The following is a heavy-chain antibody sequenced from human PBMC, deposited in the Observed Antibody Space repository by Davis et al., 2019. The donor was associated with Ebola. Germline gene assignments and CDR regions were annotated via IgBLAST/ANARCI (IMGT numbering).Heavy chain of an antibody. V-gene: IGHV1-18*04. CDR1: GYTFSSYG. D-gene: IGHD2-2*01. CDR3: ARSNAVVPAALIDY. CDR2: ISAYNGNI. J-gene: IGHJ4*02. Sequence: ASVKVSCKASGYTFSSYGVSWVRQAPGHGLEWMGWISAYNGNINYAQKVQGRVTMTTDTTTNTAYIEMRSLKSDDTAVYFCARSNAVVPAALIDYWGQGTLVTVSS.